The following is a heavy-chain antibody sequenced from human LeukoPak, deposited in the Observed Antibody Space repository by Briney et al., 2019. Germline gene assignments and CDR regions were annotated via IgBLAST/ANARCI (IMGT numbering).Heavy chain of an antibody. CDR2: IYYSGST. CDR3: ARDVSYFGIDY. J-gene: IGHJ4*02. CDR1: GGSISSYY. Sequence: SETLSLTCTVSGGSISSYYWSWIRQPPGKGLEWIGYIYYSGSTNYNPSLKSRVTISVDTSKNQFSLKLSSVTAADTAVYYCARDVSYFGIDYWGQGTLVTVSS. V-gene: IGHV4-59*12. D-gene: IGHD3-10*01.